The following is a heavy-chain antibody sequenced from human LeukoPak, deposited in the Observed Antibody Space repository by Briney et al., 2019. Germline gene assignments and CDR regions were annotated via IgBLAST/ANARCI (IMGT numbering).Heavy chain of an antibody. CDR3: ARQGPSGPTGIDY. D-gene: IGHD1-1*01. V-gene: IGHV4-39*01. J-gene: IGHJ4*02. CDR2: IYYSGST. CDR1: GGSISSSSYY. Sequence: PSETLSLTCTVSGGSISSSSYYWGWIRRPPGKGLEWIGSIYYSGSTYYNPSLKSRVTISVDTSKNQFSLKLSSVTAADTAVYYCARQGPSGPTGIDYWGQGTLVTVSS.